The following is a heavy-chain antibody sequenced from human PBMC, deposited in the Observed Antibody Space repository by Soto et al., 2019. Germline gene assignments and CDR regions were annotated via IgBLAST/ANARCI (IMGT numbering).Heavy chain of an antibody. J-gene: IGHJ6*02. Sequence: GASVKVSCKASGYTFTGYYMHWVRQAPGQGLEWMGWINRTSGGTNYAQKFQGWVTMTRDTSISTAYMELSRLRSDDTAVYYCARDAENLYDFWSVSVGMDVWGQGTTVTVSS. CDR1: GYTFTGYY. CDR3: ARDAENLYDFWSVSVGMDV. CDR2: INRTSGGT. V-gene: IGHV1-2*04. D-gene: IGHD3-3*01.